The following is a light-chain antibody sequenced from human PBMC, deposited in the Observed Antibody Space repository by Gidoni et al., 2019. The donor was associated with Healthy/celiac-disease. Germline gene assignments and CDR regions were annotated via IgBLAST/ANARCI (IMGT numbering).Light chain of an antibody. CDR3: QQRNNWPPFT. V-gene: IGKV3-11*01. CDR1: QSISCS. CDR2: DTS. Sequence: EIVLTQSPATLSFSPGERATLSCRASQSISCSLAWYQQKPGQAPRLLIYDTSSRASGIPPRFSGSGSGTDFTLTISSLEPEDFATYYCQQRNNWPPFTFGPGTKVDVK. J-gene: IGKJ3*01.